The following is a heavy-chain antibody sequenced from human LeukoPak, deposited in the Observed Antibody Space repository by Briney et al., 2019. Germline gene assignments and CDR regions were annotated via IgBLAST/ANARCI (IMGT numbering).Heavy chain of an antibody. Sequence: PGGSLRLSCAASGFTFSSYAMSWVRQAPGKGLEWVSTISGGGSTYYADSVKGRFTISRDNSKNTLYLQMNSLRAEDTAVYYCAREYCSGGSCYNDAFDIWGQGTMVTVSS. V-gene: IGHV3-23*01. CDR2: ISGGGST. CDR3: AREYCSGGSCYNDAFDI. CDR1: GFTFSSYA. J-gene: IGHJ3*02. D-gene: IGHD2-15*01.